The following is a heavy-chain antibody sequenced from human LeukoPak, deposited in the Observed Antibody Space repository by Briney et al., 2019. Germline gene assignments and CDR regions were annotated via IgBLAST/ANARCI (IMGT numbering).Heavy chain of an antibody. CDR3: AKNTEGDFDY. D-gene: IGHD2-2*02. Sequence: TGGSLRLSCAASGFTFSSYAMSWVRQAPGKGLEWVSAISGSGGSTYYADSVKGRFAISRDNSKNTLYLQMSSLRAEDTAVYYCAKNTEGDFDYWGQGTLVTVSS. CDR1: GFTFSSYA. V-gene: IGHV3-23*01. CDR2: ISGSGGST. J-gene: IGHJ4*02.